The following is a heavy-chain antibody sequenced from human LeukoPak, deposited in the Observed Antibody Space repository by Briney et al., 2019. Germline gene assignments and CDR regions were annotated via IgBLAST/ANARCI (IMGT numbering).Heavy chain of an antibody. Sequence: GASVKVSCKASGYTFTSYGISWVRQAPGQGLEWMGWISAYNGNTNYAQKLQGRVTMTTDTSTSTAYMELRSLRSDDTAVYYCARKTLAVAGTFDAFDIWGQGTMVTVSP. D-gene: IGHD6-19*01. CDR1: GYTFTSYG. J-gene: IGHJ3*02. CDR3: ARKTLAVAGTFDAFDI. V-gene: IGHV1-18*01. CDR2: ISAYNGNT.